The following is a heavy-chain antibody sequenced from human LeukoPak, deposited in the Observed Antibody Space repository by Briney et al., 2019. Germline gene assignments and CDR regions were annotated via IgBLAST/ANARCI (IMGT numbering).Heavy chain of an antibody. CDR3: ASRHLLWFGDY. D-gene: IGHD3-10*01. CDR2: MYHSGVT. CDR1: GYSISSGYY. J-gene: IGHJ4*02. V-gene: IGHV4-38-2*02. Sequence: PSETLSLTCSVSGYSISSGYYWGWIRQPPGKGLEWIGSMYHSGVTYYNPSLKSRVTISVETSKNQFSLKLSSVTAADTAVYYCASRHLLWFGDYWGQGTLVTVSS.